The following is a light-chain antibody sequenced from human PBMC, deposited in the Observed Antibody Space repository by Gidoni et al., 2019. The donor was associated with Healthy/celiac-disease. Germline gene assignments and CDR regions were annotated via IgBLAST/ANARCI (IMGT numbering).Light chain of an antibody. CDR3: QSYDSSTWV. CDR2: EDN. V-gene: IGLV6-57*01. Sequence: GKTVTISCTRSSGSIASNYVQWYQQRPGSSPPTVIYEDNQRPSGVPDRFSGSIDSSSNSASLTISGLKTEDEADYYCQSYDSSTWVFGGGTKLTVL. J-gene: IGLJ3*02. CDR1: SGSIASNY.